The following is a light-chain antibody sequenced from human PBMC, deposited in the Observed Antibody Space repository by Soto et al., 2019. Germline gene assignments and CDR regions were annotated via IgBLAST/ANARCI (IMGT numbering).Light chain of an antibody. J-gene: IGLJ3*02. V-gene: IGLV1-40*01. CDR2: GNN. CDR3: QSYDSSLSAVV. Sequence: QSVLTQPPSVSGAPGQRVTISCTGSGSNIGAGYDVNWYQQLPGTAPKLLIYGNNNRPSGVPDRFSGSKSGTSDSLAITGLQAEDEADYYCQSYDSSLSAVVFGGGTKVTVL. CDR1: GSNIGAGYD.